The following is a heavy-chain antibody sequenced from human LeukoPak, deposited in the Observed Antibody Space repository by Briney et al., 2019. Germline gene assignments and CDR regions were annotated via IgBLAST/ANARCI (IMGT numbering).Heavy chain of an antibody. V-gene: IGHV4-61*02. CDR1: GDSISSGDYY. D-gene: IGHD1-14*01. CDR3: ARERKLRLKMSESDS. CDR2: IYTSGST. Sequence: SETLSLTCTVSGDSISSGDYYWSWIRQPAGKGLEWIGRIYTSGSTNYNPSLKSRVTISVDTSKNQFSLKLTSVTAADTAVYYCARERKLRLKMSESDSWGQGTLVTISS. J-gene: IGHJ4*02.